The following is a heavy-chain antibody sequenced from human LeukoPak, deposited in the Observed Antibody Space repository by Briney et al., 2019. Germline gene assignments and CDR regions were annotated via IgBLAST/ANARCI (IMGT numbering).Heavy chain of an antibody. CDR3: ARVPVLYYYYYMDV. V-gene: IGHV4-38-2*02. CDR2: IYHSGST. CDR1: GYSISSGYY. Sequence: SETLSLTCTVSGYSISSGYYWGWIGQPPGKGLEWFGSIYHSGSTYYNPSLKSRVTISVDTSKNQFSLKLSSVTAADTAVYYCARVPVLYYYYYMDVWGKGTTVTVSS. J-gene: IGHJ6*03.